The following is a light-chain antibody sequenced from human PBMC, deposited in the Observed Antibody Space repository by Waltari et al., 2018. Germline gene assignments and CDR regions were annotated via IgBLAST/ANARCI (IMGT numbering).Light chain of an antibody. CDR2: DVT. J-gene: IGLJ1*01. CDR3: CSYAGSSRGV. CDR1: SSDVGRYNH. V-gene: IGLV2-23*02. Sequence: QSALTQPASVSGSPGPSITISCTGTSSDVGRYNHFSWYQQYPGKVPKLLIYDVTKRPSGVSNRFSGFKSGNTASLTISGLQAEDEADYYCCSYAGSSRGVFGTGTKVTV.